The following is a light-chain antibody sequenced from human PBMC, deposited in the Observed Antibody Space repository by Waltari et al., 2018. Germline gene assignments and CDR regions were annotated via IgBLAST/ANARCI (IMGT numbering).Light chain of an antibody. CDR3: MQALRTPYT. V-gene: IGKV2-28*01. J-gene: IGKJ2*01. Sequence: DSVMTQSPLSLSVTPAEPASISCRSSQSLLQSNGYTYLDWYLQKPGQSPQLLIYLGSDRASGVPDRVSGSGSGTDFTLKISRVEAEDVGVYYCMQALRTPYTFGQGTKLEIK. CDR1: QSLLQSNGYTY. CDR2: LGS.